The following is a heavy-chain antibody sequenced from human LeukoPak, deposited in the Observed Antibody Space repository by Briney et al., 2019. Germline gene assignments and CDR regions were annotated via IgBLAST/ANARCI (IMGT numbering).Heavy chain of an antibody. J-gene: IGHJ4*02. V-gene: IGHV3-23*01. CDR2: ISGSGGST. CDR3: AKARSGTYYFDY. CDR1: GFTFSNAW. Sequence: PGGSLRLSCAASGFTFSNAWMSWVRQAPGKGLEWVSAISGSGGSTYYADSVKGRFTISRDNSKNTLYLQMNSLRAEDTAVYYCAKARSGTYYFDYWGQGTLVTVSS. D-gene: IGHD1-26*01.